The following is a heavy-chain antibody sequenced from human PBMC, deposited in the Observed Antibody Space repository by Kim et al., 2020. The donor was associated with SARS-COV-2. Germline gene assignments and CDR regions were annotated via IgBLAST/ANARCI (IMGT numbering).Heavy chain of an antibody. CDR3: ARKAATMIKGDFDY. CDR1: GYTFSSYN. CDR2: INTNTGKP. Sequence: ASVKVSCKASGYTFSSYNINWVRQAPGQGFEWMGWINTNTGKPTYAQDFTGRFVLSLDTSVSTAYLKINSLKAEDTAVYYCARKAATMIKGDFDYWGQGTLVTVSS. D-gene: IGHD5-12*01. J-gene: IGHJ4*02. V-gene: IGHV7-4-1*02.